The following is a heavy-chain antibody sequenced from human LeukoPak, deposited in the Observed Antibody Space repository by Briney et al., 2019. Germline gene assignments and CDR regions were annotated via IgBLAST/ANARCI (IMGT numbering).Heavy chain of an antibody. CDR2: IYYSKNT. Sequence: SETLSLTCTVSGGSISSSSAYWGWLRQPPGKGLEWIVSIYYSKNTYYNPSLKSRATISAYTSKNQFSLTLGSVSATDTAVYYCVSPRGFSYGYFDYWGQGTLVTVSS. CDR1: GGSISSSSAY. V-gene: IGHV4-39*01. CDR3: VSPRGFSYGYFDY. D-gene: IGHD5-18*01. J-gene: IGHJ4*02.